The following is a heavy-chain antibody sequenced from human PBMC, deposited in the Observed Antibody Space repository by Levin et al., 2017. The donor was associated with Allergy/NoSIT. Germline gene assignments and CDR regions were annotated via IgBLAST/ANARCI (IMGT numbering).Heavy chain of an antibody. D-gene: IGHD6-6*01. CDR3: ARGSVLAARPSWFDP. CDR2: ISGASDYI. J-gene: IGHJ5*02. V-gene: IGHV3-21*01. CDR1: GFTFSTST. Sequence: LSLTCAASGFTFSTSTMNWVRQAPGKGLEWVSSISGASDYIFYADSVKGRFTISRDNAKNSLYLQMNSLRGEDTAVYFCARGSVLAARPSWFDPWGQGTLVTVSS.